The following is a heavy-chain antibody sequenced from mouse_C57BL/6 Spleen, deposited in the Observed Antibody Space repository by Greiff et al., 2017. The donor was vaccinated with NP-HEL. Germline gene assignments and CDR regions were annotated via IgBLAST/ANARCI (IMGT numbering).Heavy chain of an antibody. D-gene: IGHD1-1*01. V-gene: IGHV1-82*01. Sequence: QVQLKESGPELVKPGASVKISCKASGYAFSSSWMNWVKQRPGKGLEWIGRIYPGDGDINYNGKFKGKATLTADKSSSTAYMQLSSLTSEDSAVYFCAVVFDYWGQGTTLTVSS. CDR2: IYPGDGDI. J-gene: IGHJ2*01. CDR1: GYAFSSSW. CDR3: AVVFDY.